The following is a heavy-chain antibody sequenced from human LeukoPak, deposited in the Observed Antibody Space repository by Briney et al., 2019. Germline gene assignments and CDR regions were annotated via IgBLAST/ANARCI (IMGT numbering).Heavy chain of an antibody. V-gene: IGHV1-69*04. J-gene: IGHJ4*02. CDR2: IIPILGIA. CDR1: GGTFSSYA. CDR3: ARDKPEAYYYGSGSYYIHDY. Sequence: ASVKVSCKASGGTFSSYAISWVRQAPGQGLEWMGRIIPILGIANYAQKFQGRVTITADKSTSTAYMELSSLRSEDTAVYYCARDKPEAYYYGSGSYYIHDYWGQGTLVTVSS. D-gene: IGHD3-10*01.